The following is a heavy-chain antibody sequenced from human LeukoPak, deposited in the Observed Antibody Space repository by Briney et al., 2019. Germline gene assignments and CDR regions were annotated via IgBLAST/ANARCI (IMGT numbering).Heavy chain of an antibody. D-gene: IGHD5-18*01. CDR1: GGTFSSYT. Sequence: ASVKVSCKASGGTFSSYTISWVRQAPGQGLEWMGRIIPILGIANYAQKLQGRVTITADKSTSTAYMELSSLRSEDTAVYYCARDCGYSYALGGNWFDPWGQGTLVTVSS. CDR2: IIPILGIA. CDR3: ARDCGYSYALGGNWFDP. J-gene: IGHJ5*02. V-gene: IGHV1-69*02.